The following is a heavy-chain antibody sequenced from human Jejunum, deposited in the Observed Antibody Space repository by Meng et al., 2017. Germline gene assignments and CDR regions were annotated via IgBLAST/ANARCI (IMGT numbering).Heavy chain of an antibody. Sequence: PGVWKPWGTLPLPCAVSVDSISSSYWWSWVRQSPGKGLEWIGEIYHSGTTNYNPSLKSRVTLSVDKSKNQFSLNLSSVTAADTAVYFCARDFEALNGVWGQGTLVTVSS. D-gene: IGHD2-8*01. J-gene: IGHJ1*01. CDR3: ARDFEALNGV. CDR2: IYHSGTT. V-gene: IGHV4-4*02. CDR1: VDSISSSYW.